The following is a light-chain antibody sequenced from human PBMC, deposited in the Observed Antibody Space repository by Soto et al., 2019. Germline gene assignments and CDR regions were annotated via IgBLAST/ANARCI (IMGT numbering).Light chain of an antibody. Sequence: QSALTQPPSASGTPGQRVTISCSGSSSNIGSNYVYWYQQLPGTAPKLLIYRNNQRPSGVPDRFSGSKSGTSASLAISGLRSEDEADYYCAAWDDSLSAWVFGGGTKPTVL. CDR3: AAWDDSLSAWV. CDR2: RNN. V-gene: IGLV1-47*01. CDR1: SSNIGSNY. J-gene: IGLJ3*02.